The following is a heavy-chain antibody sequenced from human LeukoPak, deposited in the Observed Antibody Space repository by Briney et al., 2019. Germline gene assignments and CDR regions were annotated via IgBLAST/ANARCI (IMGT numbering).Heavy chain of an antibody. J-gene: IGHJ4*02. CDR2: IKQDGSEK. V-gene: IGHV3-7*01. CDR1: GFTLSSYW. D-gene: IGHD6-19*01. Sequence: GGSLRLSCAASGFTLSSYWMSWVRQAPGKGLEWVANIKQDGSEKYYVDSVKGRFTISRDNAKNSLYLQMNSLRAEDTAVYYCATSRFIAVAGLDYWGQGTLVTVSS. CDR3: ATSRFIAVAGLDY.